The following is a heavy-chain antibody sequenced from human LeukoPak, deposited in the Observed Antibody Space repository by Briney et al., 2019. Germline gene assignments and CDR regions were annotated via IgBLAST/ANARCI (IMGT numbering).Heavy chain of an antibody. CDR1: GFTFSSYS. V-gene: IGHV3-21*01. Sequence: GGSLRLSCAASGFTFSSYSMNWVRQAPGKGLEWVSSISSSSSYIYYADSVKGRFTISRDNAKNSLYLQMNSLRAEDTAVYYCAREGSGIAAAGTHVYYYYMDVWGKGTTVTVSS. CDR3: AREGSGIAAAGTHVYYYYMDV. CDR2: ISSSSSYI. D-gene: IGHD6-13*01. J-gene: IGHJ6*03.